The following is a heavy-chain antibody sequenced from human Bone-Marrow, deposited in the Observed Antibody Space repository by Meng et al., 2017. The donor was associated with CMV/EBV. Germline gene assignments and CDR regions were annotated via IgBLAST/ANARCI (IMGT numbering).Heavy chain of an antibody. CDR2: VFHSGRS. CDR3: LLRGVTTLDY. J-gene: IGHJ4*02. CDR1: GDAVSSNTYY. D-gene: IGHD4-11*01. Sequence: SETLSLTCSVSGDAVSSNTYYRGWVRQPPGKGLEWIGSVFHSGRSYYNPSLESRVIISVDTSKNQFSLKLNSVTAADTAVYYCLLRGVTTLDYWAQGTLATVSS. V-gene: IGHV4-39*01.